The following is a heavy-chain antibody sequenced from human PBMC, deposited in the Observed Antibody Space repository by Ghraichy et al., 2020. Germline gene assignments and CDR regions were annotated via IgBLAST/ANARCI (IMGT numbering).Heavy chain of an antibody. V-gene: IGHV6-1*01. J-gene: IGHJ2*01. Sequence: SQTLSLTCAISGDSVSSNSAAWNWIRQSPSRGLEWLGRTYYRSEWYNDYAVSVKSRITINPDTSKNQFSLQLNSVTPEDTAVYYCARTWPYGDYRSGYWYFDLWGRGTLVTVSS. CDR2: TYYRSEWYN. D-gene: IGHD4-17*01. CDR3: ARTWPYGDYRSGYWYFDL. CDR1: GDSVSSNSAA.